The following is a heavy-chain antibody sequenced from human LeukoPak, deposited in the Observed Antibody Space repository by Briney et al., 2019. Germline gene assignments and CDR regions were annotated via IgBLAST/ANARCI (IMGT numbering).Heavy chain of an antibody. V-gene: IGHV4-34*01. J-gene: IGHJ6*02. CDR2: INHSGST. CDR3: ARVSIVYGMDV. Sequence: SETLSLTCAVYGGSFSGYYWSWIRQPPGKGLEWIGEINHSGSTNYNPSLKSRVTISVDTSKNQFSLKLSSVTAADTALYYCARVSIVYGMDVWGQGTAVTVS. D-gene: IGHD3-3*02. CDR1: GGSFSGYY.